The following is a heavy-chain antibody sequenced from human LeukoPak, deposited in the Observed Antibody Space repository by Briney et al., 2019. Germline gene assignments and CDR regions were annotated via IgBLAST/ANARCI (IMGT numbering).Heavy chain of an antibody. CDR2: ISAYNGNT. D-gene: IGHD3-16*01. CDR1: GYTFTSYG. CDR3: ARGTLLHYDYVSGSYDY. V-gene: IGHV1-18*04. J-gene: IGHJ4*02. Sequence: ASVKVSCKPSGYTFTSYGISWVRQAPGQGLEWMGWISAYNGNTNYAQKLQGRVTMTTDTSTSTAYMELRSLRSDDTAVYYCARGTLLHYDYVSGSYDYWGQGTLVTVSS.